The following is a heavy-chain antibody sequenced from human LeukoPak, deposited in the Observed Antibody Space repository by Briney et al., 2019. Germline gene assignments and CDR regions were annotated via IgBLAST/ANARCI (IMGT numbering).Heavy chain of an antibody. J-gene: IGHJ4*02. CDR3: ARGVSSFSLDY. D-gene: IGHD2/OR15-2a*01. CDR1: GGSFSGYY. CDR2: ITESASST. V-gene: IGHV3-23*01. Sequence: ETLSLTCAVYGGSFSGYYWSWVRQAPGKGLDWVSTITESASSTYYADSVKGRFTISGDNSKNTLYLQINSLRAEDTAVYYCARGVSSFSLDYWGQGTLVTVSS.